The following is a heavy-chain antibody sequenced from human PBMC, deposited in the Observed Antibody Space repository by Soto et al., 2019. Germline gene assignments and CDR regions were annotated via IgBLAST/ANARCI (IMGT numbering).Heavy chain of an antibody. J-gene: IGHJ4*02. CDR1: GFTFSDSY. D-gene: IGHD1-26*01. V-gene: IGHV3-11*04. CDR2: ITGGSDK. CDR3: ARDGQGAGATYFDY. Sequence: QVQLVESGGGLVKPGGSLRLSCAASGFTFSDSYMTWIRQAPGKGLEWVSCITGGSDKYYADSVKGRFTISRDNSKNTLYLQMNSLRAEDTAVYYCARDGQGAGATYFDYWGQGTLVTVSS.